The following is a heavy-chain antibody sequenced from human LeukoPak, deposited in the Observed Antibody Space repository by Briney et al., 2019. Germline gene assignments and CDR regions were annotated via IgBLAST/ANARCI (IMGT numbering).Heavy chain of an antibody. Sequence: PGGSLRLSCAASGFPFRNHWMTWGRQAPGRGLEWVASTNEDGTQKYYVDSVKGRFTISRDNARNSLFLHMNGLRTEDTAVYACARHKPRVHALDYWGQGVLVTVSS. CDR1: GFPFRNHW. CDR3: ARHKPRVHALDY. V-gene: IGHV3-7*01. J-gene: IGHJ4*02. CDR2: TNEDGTQK.